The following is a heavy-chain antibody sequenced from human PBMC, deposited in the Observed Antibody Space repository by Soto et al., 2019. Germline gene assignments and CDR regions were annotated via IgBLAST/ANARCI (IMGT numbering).Heavy chain of an antibody. D-gene: IGHD3-3*01. CDR1: GYTFTSYD. CDR2: MNPNSGNT. J-gene: IGHJ5*02. V-gene: IGHV1-8*01. Sequence: ASVKVSCKASGYTFTSYDINWVRQPTGQGLEWMGWMNPNSGNTGYAQKFQGRVTMTRNTSISTAYMELSSLRSEDTAVYYCARGPLYGYAFWRVDPWGQGTLVTVSS. CDR3: ARGPLYGYAFWRVDP.